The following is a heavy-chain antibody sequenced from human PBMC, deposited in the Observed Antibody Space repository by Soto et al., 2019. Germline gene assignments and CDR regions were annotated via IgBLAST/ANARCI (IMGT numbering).Heavy chain of an antibody. CDR1: GFTFSSYA. CDR2: ISGSGGST. J-gene: IGHJ5*02. CDR3: AKNSGYDFWSGYYAPYNWFDP. Sequence: GGSLRLSCAASGFTFSSYAMSWVRQAPGKGLEWVSAISGSGGSTYYADSVKGRFTISRDNSKNTLYLQMNSLRAEDTAVYYCAKNSGYDFWSGYYAPYNWFDPWGQGTLVTVSS. D-gene: IGHD3-3*01. V-gene: IGHV3-23*01.